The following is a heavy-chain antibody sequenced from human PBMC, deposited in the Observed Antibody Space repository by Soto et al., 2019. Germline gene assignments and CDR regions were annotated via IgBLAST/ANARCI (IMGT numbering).Heavy chain of an antibody. CDR2: IFHSGET. V-gene: IGHV4-30-4*08. J-gene: IGHJ3*01. CDR3: ARSHYVLGVFDV. CDR1: GASISSGDYY. D-gene: IGHD3-10*02. Sequence: QVQLQESGPGLVKPSETLSLTCTVSGASISSGDYYWSWIRQSPGKGLQWNGYIFHSGETYYTPSLESRLSISIDASKNQFSLNLNSVTAADTAVYFCARSHYVLGVFDVWGPGTVVTVSS.